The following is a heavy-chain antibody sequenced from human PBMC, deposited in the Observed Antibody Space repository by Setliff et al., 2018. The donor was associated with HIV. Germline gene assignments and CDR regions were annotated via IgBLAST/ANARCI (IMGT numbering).Heavy chain of an antibody. CDR2: IFSSGST. CDR1: GGSISSYC. J-gene: IGHJ5*02. D-gene: IGHD5-18*01. Sequence: SETLSLTCTVSGGSISSYCWNWIRQSPGRGLEWIGFIFSSGSTKYNPSLQSRVTMSIDTSKNQFSLKLTSVTAADTAVYYCAALKGYSYGRGCFDPWGQGTLVTVSS. CDR3: AALKGYSYGRGCFDP. V-gene: IGHV4-4*09.